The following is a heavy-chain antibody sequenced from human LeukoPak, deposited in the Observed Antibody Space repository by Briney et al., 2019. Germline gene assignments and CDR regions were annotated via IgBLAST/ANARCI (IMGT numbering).Heavy chain of an antibody. CDR2: ISGSGGST. J-gene: IGHJ4*02. D-gene: IGHD3-22*01. Sequence: PGGSLRLSCAASGFTFSSYAMSWVRQAPGKGLEWVSAISGSGGSTYYADSMKGRFTISRDNSKNTLYLQMNSLRAEDTAVYYCAKVGTMIVAGPWDYWGQGTLVTVSS. V-gene: IGHV3-23*01. CDR3: AKVGTMIVAGPWDY. CDR1: GFTFSSYA.